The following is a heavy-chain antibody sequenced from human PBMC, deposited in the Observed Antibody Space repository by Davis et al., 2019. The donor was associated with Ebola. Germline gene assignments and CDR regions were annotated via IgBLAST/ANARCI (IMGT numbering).Heavy chain of an antibody. CDR1: GFTFSSYG. J-gene: IGHJ4*02. V-gene: IGHV3-33*01. Sequence: GGSLRLSCAASGFTFSSYGMHWVRQAPGKGLEWVAVIWYDGSNKYYADSVKGRFTISRDNSKNTLYLQMNSLRAEDTAVYYCARGVATVTSRYFDYWGQGTLVTVSS. CDR2: IWYDGSNK. D-gene: IGHD4-17*01. CDR3: ARGVATVTSRYFDY.